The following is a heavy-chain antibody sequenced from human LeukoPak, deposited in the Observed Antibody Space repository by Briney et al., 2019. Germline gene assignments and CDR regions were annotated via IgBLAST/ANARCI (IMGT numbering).Heavy chain of an antibody. V-gene: IGHV4-39*01. Sequence: SETLSLTCTVSGGSISSYYWGWIRQPPGKGLEWIGSIYYSGSTYYNPSLKSRVTISVDTSKNQFSLKLSSVTAADTAVYYCARLNIGSGYFIDYWGQGTLVTVSS. CDR3: ARLNIGSGYFIDY. CDR1: GGSISSYY. D-gene: IGHD3-22*01. J-gene: IGHJ4*02. CDR2: IYYSGST.